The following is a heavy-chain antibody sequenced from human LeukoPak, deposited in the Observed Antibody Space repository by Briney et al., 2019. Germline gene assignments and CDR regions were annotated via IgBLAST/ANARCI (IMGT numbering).Heavy chain of an antibody. Sequence: PSETLSLTCTVSGGSISSYYWSWIRQPPGKGLEWIGYIYYSGRTNYNPSLKSRVTISVDTSKNQFSLKLSSVTAADTAVYYCARVPVRGVIHFDYWGQGTLVTVSS. V-gene: IGHV4-59*01. D-gene: IGHD3-10*01. CDR3: ARVPVRGVIHFDY. CDR2: IYYSGRT. J-gene: IGHJ4*02. CDR1: GGSISSYY.